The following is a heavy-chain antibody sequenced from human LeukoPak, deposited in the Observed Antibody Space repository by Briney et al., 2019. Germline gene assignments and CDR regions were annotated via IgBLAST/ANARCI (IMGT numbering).Heavy chain of an antibody. CDR1: GFTFSNAW. D-gene: IGHD3-9*01. Sequence: GGSLRLSCAASGFTFSNAWMSLVRQAPGKGLEWVGRIKSKTDGGTTDYAAPVKGRFTISRDDSKNTLYLQMNSLKTEDTAVYYCTTAYYDILTGYPVYYYYYMDVWGKGTTVTVSS. CDR3: TTAYYDILTGYPVYYYYYMDV. J-gene: IGHJ6*03. CDR2: IKSKTDGGTT. V-gene: IGHV3-15*01.